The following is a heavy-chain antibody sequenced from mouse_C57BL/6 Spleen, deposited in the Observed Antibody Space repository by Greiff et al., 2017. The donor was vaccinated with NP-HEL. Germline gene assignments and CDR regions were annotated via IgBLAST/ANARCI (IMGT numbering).Heavy chain of an antibody. D-gene: IGHD1-1*01. CDR1: GYSITSGYD. V-gene: IGHV3-1*01. J-gene: IGHJ4*01. Sequence: EVMLVESGPGMVKPSQSLSLTCTVTGYSITSGYDWHWIRHFPGNKLEWMGYISYSGSTNYNPSLKSRISITHDTSKNHFFLKLNSVTTEDTATYYCALSIYYYGSSYVGGAMDYWGQGTSVTVSS. CDR3: ALSIYYYGSSYVGGAMDY. CDR2: ISYSGST.